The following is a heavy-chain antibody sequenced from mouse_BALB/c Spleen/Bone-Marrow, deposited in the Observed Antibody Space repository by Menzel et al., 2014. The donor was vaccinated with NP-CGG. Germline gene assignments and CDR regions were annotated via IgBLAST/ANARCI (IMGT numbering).Heavy chain of an antibody. CDR2: ITNGGDDT. CDR1: GFAFSRYD. V-gene: IGHV5-12-1*01. Sequence: EVQGVGSGGGLVKPGGSLKLSCAASGFAFSRYDMSWVRQTPEKRLEWVAYITNGGDDTYYPDTVKGRFTISRDNAKNTLYLQMSSLKSEDTAMYYCVRHKNYYAMDYWGQGTSVTVSS. J-gene: IGHJ4*01. CDR3: VRHKNYYAMDY.